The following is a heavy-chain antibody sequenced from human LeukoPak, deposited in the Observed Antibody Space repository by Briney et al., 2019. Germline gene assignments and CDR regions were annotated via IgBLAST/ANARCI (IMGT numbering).Heavy chain of an antibody. Sequence: GGSLRLSCAASGFTVSSNYMSWVRQAPGKGLEWVPVIYSGGSTYYADSVKGRFTISRDNSKNTLYLQMNSLRAEDTAVYYCARYFLSGYPPVPHYFDYWGQGTLVTVSS. D-gene: IGHD3-3*01. CDR1: GFTVSSNY. J-gene: IGHJ4*02. CDR2: IYSGGST. V-gene: IGHV3-53*01. CDR3: ARYFLSGYPPVPHYFDY.